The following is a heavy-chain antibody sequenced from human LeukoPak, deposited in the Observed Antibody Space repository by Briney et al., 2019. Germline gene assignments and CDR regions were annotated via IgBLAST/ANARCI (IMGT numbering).Heavy chain of an antibody. CDR2: ISSSSSYI. J-gene: IGHJ3*02. CDR3: ARAWQLGAFDI. D-gene: IGHD6-6*01. V-gene: IGHV3-21*01. CDR1: GFPYSSYS. Sequence: GGPLRLSCAASGFPYSSYSMNWLRQAPGKGLEWVSSISSSSSYIYYADSVKGRFTISRDNAKNSLYLQINCLRAEDTAVYYCARAWQLGAFDIWGQGTMVTVSS.